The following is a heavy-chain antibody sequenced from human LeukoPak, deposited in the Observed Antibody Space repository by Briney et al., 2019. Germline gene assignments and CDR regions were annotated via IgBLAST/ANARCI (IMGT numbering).Heavy chain of an antibody. J-gene: IGHJ4*02. V-gene: IGHV3-30*18. CDR1: GFSFSTYG. CDR3: AKEVGTFTLDY. D-gene: IGHD1-26*01. CDR2: ISYDGSDK. Sequence: GGSLRLSCAASGFSFSTYGMHWVRQAPGKGLEWVTVISYDGSDKYYADSVKGRFTVSRDNSRNTLYLQMNSLRVEDTAVYYCAKEVGTFTLDYWGQGTLVTVSS.